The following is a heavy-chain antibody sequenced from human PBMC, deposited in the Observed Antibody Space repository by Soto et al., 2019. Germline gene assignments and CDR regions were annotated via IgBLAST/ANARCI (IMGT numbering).Heavy chain of an antibody. D-gene: IGHD1-1*01. V-gene: IGHV4-4*07. CDR3: AREGSHSAYNFAIGMQLWSFDR. J-gene: IGHJ5*02. Sequence: TETPSLNCTIIRNGVDNFHWSRVSEAARLALEWMGPIFPNGNTEDSPSLKSRVTLSVDTSKNQISLNLTSVTAADMAVYYCAREGSHSAYNFAIGMQLWSFDRWGQG. CDR1: RNGVDNFH. CDR2: IFPNGNT.